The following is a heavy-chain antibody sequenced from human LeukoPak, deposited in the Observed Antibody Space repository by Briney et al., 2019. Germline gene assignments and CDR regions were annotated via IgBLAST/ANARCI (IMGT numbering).Heavy chain of an antibody. CDR1: ADSMNNYY. D-gene: IGHD3-10*02. Sequence: SETLSLTCSVFADSMNNYYWTWIRQPPGKGLEWVGNMHPGGTTKFHPSLEGRVTMSIDTSNKQFSLRLRSVTAADTATYYCAKTGSLFGRFLDHWGPGALVIVSS. CDR2: MHPGGTT. CDR3: AKTGSLFGRFLDH. J-gene: IGHJ4*02. V-gene: IGHV4-59*01.